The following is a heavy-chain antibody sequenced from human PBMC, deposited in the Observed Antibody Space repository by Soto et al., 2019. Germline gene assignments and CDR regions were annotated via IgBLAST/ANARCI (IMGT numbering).Heavy chain of an antibody. D-gene: IGHD2-15*01. Sequence: QVQLVESGGGVVQPGRSLRLSCAASGFTFSSYAMHWVRQAPGKGLEWVAVISYDGSNKYYADSVKGRFTISRDNSKNTLYLQMNSLRAEDTAVYYCARDQDIVVVVAATPYGMDVWGQGTTVTVSS. V-gene: IGHV3-30-3*01. J-gene: IGHJ6*02. CDR1: GFTFSSYA. CDR3: ARDQDIVVVVAATPYGMDV. CDR2: ISYDGSNK.